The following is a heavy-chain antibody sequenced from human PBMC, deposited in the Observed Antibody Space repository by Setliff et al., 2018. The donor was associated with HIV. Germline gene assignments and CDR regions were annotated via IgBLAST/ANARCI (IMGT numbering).Heavy chain of an antibody. J-gene: IGHJ3*02. D-gene: IGHD6-19*01. CDR3: ARHFSVAGDAFDI. CDR2: FYPGDFDT. V-gene: IGHV5-51*01. CDR1: GYSFSDYW. Sequence: PGESLKISCKGYGYSFSDYWIGWVRQMPGKGLEWMGIFYPGDFDTRKRPSFEGQVTMSGDKSISTAYLQWSSLKASDTAIYYCARHFSVAGDAFDIWGQGTMVTV.